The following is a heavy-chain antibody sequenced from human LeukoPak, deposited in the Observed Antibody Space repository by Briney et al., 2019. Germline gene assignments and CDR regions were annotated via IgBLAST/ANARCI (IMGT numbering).Heavy chain of an antibody. D-gene: IGHD2-2*01. CDR1: GFTFSSYG. V-gene: IGHV3-33*01. J-gene: IGHJ4*02. CDR3: ARDRGFIVVVPAAFDY. CDR2: IWYDGSNK. Sequence: PGRSLRLSCAASGFTFSSYGMHWVRQAPGKGLEWVAVIWYDGSNKYYADSVKGRFTISRDNSKNTLYLHMNSLRAEDTAVYYCARDRGFIVVVPAAFDYWGQGTLVTVSS.